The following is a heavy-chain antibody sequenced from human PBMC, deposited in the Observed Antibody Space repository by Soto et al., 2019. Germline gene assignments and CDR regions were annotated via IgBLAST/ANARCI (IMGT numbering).Heavy chain of an antibody. D-gene: IGHD6-13*01. CDR3: AKDWGSSGWYNWFDP. CDR2: ISHDGSAK. J-gene: IGHJ5*02. CDR1: GFTFSTSG. Sequence: SLRLSCAASGFTFSTSGMHWVRQAPGKGLEWVAMISHDGSAKYYLDSVQGRFTISRDTSKQTLYLQMDSLKDEDTAIYYCAKDWGSSGWYNWFDPWGQGTLVTVSS. V-gene: IGHV3-30*18.